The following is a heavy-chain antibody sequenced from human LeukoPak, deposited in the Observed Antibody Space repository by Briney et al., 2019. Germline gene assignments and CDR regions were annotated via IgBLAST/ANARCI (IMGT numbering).Heavy chain of an antibody. CDR2: TYNGGST. CDR3: ARAPGIVGTTPFGNY. Sequence: TSETLSLTCTVSGGSVSSSIYHWFWIRQPPGKGLEWIGFTYNGGSTYYNPSLKSRVTISVDMAKNQFSLKVMSVTAADTAVYYCARAPGIVGTTPFGNYWGRGTLVTVSS. J-gene: IGHJ4*02. V-gene: IGHV4-61*01. CDR1: GGSVSSSIYH. D-gene: IGHD1-26*01.